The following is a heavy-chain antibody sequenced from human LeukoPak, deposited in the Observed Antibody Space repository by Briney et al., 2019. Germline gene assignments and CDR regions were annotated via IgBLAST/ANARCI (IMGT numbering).Heavy chain of an antibody. CDR2: ISGSVGST. CDR3: AKDLSPGTYDY. D-gene: IGHD1-1*01. Sequence: PGGSLRLSCAASGFIFKSYWMSWVRQTPGKGLEWVSAISGSVGSTYYADSVKGRFTISRDNSKNTLYLQMNSLRAEDTAVYYCAKDLSPGTYDYWGQGTLVTVSS. J-gene: IGHJ4*02. CDR1: GFIFKSYW. V-gene: IGHV3-23*01.